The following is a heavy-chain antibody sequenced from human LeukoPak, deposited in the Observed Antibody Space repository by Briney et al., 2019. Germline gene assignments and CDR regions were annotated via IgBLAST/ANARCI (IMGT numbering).Heavy chain of an antibody. V-gene: IGHV3-30*18. D-gene: IGHD2/OR15-2a*01. CDR1: GFTFSSYV. CDR2: ISYDGSSK. CDR3: AKAADQYYYSYFYYMDV. J-gene: IGHJ6*03. Sequence: GGSLRLSCAASGFTFSSYVMHWVRQAPGKGLEWVAIISYDGSSKDYADSVKGRFTISRDNSKNTLYLQMNSLRVEDTAVYYCAKAADQYYYSYFYYMDVWGKGTTVTVSS.